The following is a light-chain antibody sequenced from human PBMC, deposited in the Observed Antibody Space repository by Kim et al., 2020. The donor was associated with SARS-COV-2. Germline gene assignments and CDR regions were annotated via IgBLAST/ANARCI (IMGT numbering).Light chain of an antibody. CDR3: QQFNSYPRT. J-gene: IGKJ1*01. Sequence: DIQLTQSPSFLSASVGDRVTIACRASQGVGTSLAWYQQKPGKTPKLLIYGASTLQSGVPSRFSGSGSGTEFTLTISSLQFEDFATYFCQQFNSYPRTFGQGTKVDIK. CDR1: QGVGTS. V-gene: IGKV1-9*01. CDR2: GAS.